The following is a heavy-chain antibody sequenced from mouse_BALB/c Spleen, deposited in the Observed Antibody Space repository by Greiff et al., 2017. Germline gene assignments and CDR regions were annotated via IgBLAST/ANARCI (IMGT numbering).Heavy chain of an antibody. CDR1: GYTFTDYA. J-gene: IGHJ3*01. D-gene: IGHD2-4*01. CDR3: ARRDYDGFAY. CDR2: ISTYYGDA. V-gene: IGHV1S137*01. Sequence: QVHVKQSGAELVRPGVSVKISCKGSGYTFTDYAMHWVKQSHAKSLEWIGVISTYYGDASYNQKFKGKATMTVDKSSSTAYMELARLTSEDSAIYYCARRDYDGFAYWGQGTLVTVSA.